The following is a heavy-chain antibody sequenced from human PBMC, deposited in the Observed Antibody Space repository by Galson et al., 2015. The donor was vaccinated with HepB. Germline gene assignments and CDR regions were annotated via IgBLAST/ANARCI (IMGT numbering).Heavy chain of an antibody. Sequence: SLRLSCAASRSPVRSYSISEVRQAPGKVLEWVAAISSSSNHKSYADSVKGRIAISSDNAKNSLYLQMNSLRDEDTAVYYCVRDAYSGTSSYCWGQGTLLTVTS. D-gene: IGHD1-26*01. V-gene: IGHV3-21*01. CDR2: ISSSSNHK. CDR3: VRDAYSGTSSYC. J-gene: IGHJ4*02. CDR1: RSPVRSYS.